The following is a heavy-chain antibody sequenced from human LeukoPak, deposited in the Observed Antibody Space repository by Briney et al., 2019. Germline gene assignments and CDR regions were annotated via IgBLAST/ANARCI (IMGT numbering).Heavy chain of an antibody. V-gene: IGHV4-4*07. CDR1: GGSVSDYY. CDR3: ARSPGQSLRSAWFDP. CDR2: IYTSGST. Sequence: PSETLSLTCTVSGGSVSDYYWSWIRQPAGKGLEWIGRIYTSGSTNYNPSLKSRVTISVDTSKNQFSLKLSSVTAADTAVYYCARSPGQSLRSAWFDPRGQGTLVTVSS. D-gene: IGHD4-17*01. J-gene: IGHJ5*02.